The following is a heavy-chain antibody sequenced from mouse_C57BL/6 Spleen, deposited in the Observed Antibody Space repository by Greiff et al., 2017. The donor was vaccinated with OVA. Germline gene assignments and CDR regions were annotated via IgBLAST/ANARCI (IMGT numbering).Heavy chain of an antibody. CDR1: GYTFTSYW. CDR2: IYPGNSDT. J-gene: IGHJ4*01. CDR3: TRGNHCGSSYGAMDY. Sequence: EVQLQQSGTVLARPGASVKMSCKTSGYTFTSYWMHWVKQRPGQGLEWIGAIYPGNSDTSYNQKFKGKAKMTAVTSASTAYMELSSLTNEDSAVYYCTRGNHCGSSYGAMDYWGQGASVTVSS. D-gene: IGHD1-1*01. V-gene: IGHV1-5*01.